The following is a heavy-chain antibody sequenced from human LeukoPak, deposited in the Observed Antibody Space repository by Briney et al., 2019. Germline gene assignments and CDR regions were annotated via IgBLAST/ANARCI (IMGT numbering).Heavy chain of an antibody. Sequence: ASVKVSCKASGYTFTGYGISWVRQAPGQGLEWMGWISANNGNTNYAQKFQGRVTMTRDTSISTAYMELSRLRSDDTAVYYCARVPPRTGYQVDYWGQGTLVTVSS. CDR1: GYTFTGYG. V-gene: IGHV1-18*01. J-gene: IGHJ4*02. CDR3: ARVPPRTGYQVDY. CDR2: ISANNGNT. D-gene: IGHD3/OR15-3a*01.